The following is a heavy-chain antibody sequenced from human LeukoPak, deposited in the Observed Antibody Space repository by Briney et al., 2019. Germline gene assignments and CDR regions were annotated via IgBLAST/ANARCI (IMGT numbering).Heavy chain of an antibody. CDR2: MNPNSGNT. CDR3: ARVPGKDYYYYMDV. CDR1: GYTFTSYD. J-gene: IGHJ6*03. V-gene: IGHV1-8*01. Sequence: ASVKVSCKASGYTFTSYDINWVRQATGQGLEWMGWMNPNSGNTGYAQKFQGRVTMTRNTSISTAYMELSRLRSDDTAVYYCARVPGKDYYYYMDVWGKGTTVTVSS.